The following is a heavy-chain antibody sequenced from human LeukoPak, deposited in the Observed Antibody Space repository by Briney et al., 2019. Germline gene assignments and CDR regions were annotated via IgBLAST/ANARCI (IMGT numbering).Heavy chain of an antibody. Sequence: SETLSLTCAVYGGSFSGYYWSWIRQPPGKGLEWIGEINHSGSTNYNPSLKSRVTISVDTSKNQFSLKLSSVTAADTAVYYCARTVVKGMTVKDYWGQETLVTVSS. D-gene: IGHD3-22*01. V-gene: IGHV4-34*01. CDR3: ARTVVKGMTVKDY. CDR2: INHSGST. CDR1: GGSFSGYY. J-gene: IGHJ4*02.